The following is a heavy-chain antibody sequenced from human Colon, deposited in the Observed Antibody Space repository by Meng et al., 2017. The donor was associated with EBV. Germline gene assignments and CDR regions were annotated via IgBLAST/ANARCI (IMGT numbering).Heavy chain of an antibody. V-gene: IGHV4-4*02. J-gene: IGHJ4*02. CDR1: GASISSNNW. D-gene: IGHD5-24*01. CDR3: ARGNAYNAPSFDY. CDR2: IYHGGNT. Sequence: QGDLQEAGPGLGEPSGTLSLTCAVSGASISSNNWWSWVRQPPGKGLEWIGEIYHGGNTNYNPSLKSRVTISVDRSNDQFSLSLSSVTAADTAVYYCARGNAYNAPSFDYWGQGTLVTVSS.